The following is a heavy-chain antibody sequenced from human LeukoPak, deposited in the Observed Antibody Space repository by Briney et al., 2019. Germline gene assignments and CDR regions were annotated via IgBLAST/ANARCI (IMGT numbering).Heavy chain of an antibody. CDR1: GGSISSYY. Sequence: SETLSLTCTVSGGSISSYYWSWIRQPPGKGLEWIGYIYYSGSTNYNPSLKSRVTISVDTPKNQFSLKLSSVTAADTAVYYCARGGVVGATYDYWGQGTLVTVSS. CDR2: IYYSGST. J-gene: IGHJ4*02. D-gene: IGHD1-26*01. CDR3: ARGGVVGATYDY. V-gene: IGHV4-59*01.